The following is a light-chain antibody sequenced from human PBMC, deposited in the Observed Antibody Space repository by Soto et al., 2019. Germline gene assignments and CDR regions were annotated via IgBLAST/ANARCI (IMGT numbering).Light chain of an antibody. CDR1: QSIRNY. CDR2: AAS. J-gene: IGKJ1*01. V-gene: IGKV1-39*01. Sequence: DIQMTQSPSSLSASVGDRVTITCRASQSIRNYLNWYQQKPGKAPKLLMYAASSLQSGVPSRFSGSGSGTDFTLTISSLLPEDFATYYCQQSYSTPRTFGQGTKVEIK. CDR3: QQSYSTPRT.